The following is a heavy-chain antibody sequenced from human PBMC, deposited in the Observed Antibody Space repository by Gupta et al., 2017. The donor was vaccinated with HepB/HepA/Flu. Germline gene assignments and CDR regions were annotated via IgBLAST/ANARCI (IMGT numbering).Heavy chain of an antibody. CDR1: GFTFSAYT. J-gene: IGHJ3*02. CDR2: ISSGSAYI. V-gene: IGHV3-21*01. Sequence: QLVESGGGLVKPGGSLRLSCAASGFTFSAYTMNWVRQAPGKGLEWVSAISSGSAYIYYSDSVKGRCTVSRDNAKDLVYLQMNSLRAEDTAVYYCTRDPEYCGSGACYSDAFDIWGQGTTLIVS. CDR3: TRDPEYCGSGACYSDAFDI. D-gene: IGHD2-15*01.